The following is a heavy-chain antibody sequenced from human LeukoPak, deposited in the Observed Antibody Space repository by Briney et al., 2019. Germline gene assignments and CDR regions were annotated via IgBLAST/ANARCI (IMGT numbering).Heavy chain of an antibody. D-gene: IGHD2-15*01. CDR1: GYTFTYYY. CDR3: ARSDSYTWFDP. J-gene: IGHJ5*02. V-gene: IGHV1-2*02. Sequence: ASVKVSCKDSGYTFTYYYIHWMRQAPGQGLEWMGWINPDSGDTSYAQKFQGRVTMTRDTSISTVYVELSRLRSDDTAVYYCARSDSYTWFDPWGQGTLVTVSS. CDR2: INPDSGDT.